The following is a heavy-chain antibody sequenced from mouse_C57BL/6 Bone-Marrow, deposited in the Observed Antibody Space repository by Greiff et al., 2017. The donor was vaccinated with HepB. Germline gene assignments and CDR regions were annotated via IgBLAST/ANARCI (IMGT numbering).Heavy chain of an antibody. CDR2: IYPRDGST. CDR1: GYTFTSYD. Sequence: QVQLQQSGPELVKPGASVKLSCKASGYTFTSYDINWVKQRPGQGLEWIGWIYPRDGSTKYNEKFKGKATLTVDTSSSTAYMELHSLTSEDSAVYFCARWGLFYDGDLYWYFDVWGTGTTVTVSS. J-gene: IGHJ1*03. D-gene: IGHD2-3*01. CDR3: ARWGLFYDGDLYWYFDV. V-gene: IGHV1-85*01.